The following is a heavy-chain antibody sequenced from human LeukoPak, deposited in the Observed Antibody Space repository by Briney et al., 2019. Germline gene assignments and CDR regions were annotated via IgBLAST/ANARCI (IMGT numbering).Heavy chain of an antibody. CDR3: AREDSSGWDSYYYGMDV. CDR2: IIPILGIA. V-gene: IGHV1-69*04. J-gene: IGHJ6*02. Sequence: SVKVSCKASGYTFTSYYMHWVRQAPGQGLEWMGRIIPILGIANYAQKFQGRVTITADKSTSTAYMELSSLRSEDTAVYYCAREDSSGWDSYYYGMDVWGQGTTVTVSS. D-gene: IGHD6-19*01. CDR1: GYTFTSYY.